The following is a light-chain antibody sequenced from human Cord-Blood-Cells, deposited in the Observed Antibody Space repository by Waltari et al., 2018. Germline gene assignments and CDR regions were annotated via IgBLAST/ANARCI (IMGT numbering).Light chain of an antibody. V-gene: IGKV3-20*01. Sequence: EIVLTQSPGTLPLSPGERATLSCRASQSVSSSYLAWYQPKPGQAPRLLIYGASSRATSIPDRFSGSGSGTDFTLTISRLEPEDFAVYYCQQYGSSPPYTFGQGTKLEIK. CDR1: QSVSSSY. CDR2: GAS. CDR3: QQYGSSPPYT. J-gene: IGKJ2*01.